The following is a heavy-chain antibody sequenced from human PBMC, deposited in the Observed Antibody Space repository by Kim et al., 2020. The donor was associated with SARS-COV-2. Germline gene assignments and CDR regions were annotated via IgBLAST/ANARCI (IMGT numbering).Heavy chain of an antibody. D-gene: IGHD5-12*01. CDR2: FVPLFGST. CDR1: GGTFRSYG. Sequence: SVKVSCKVSGGTFRSYGISWVRQAPGQGPEWMGKFVPLFGSTKYAQRFQDRVTITADESTSTAYMEVTSLRLEDTATYYCATGYSGYDFGSWGQGTLVFVSS. CDR3: ATGYSGYDFGS. V-gene: IGHV1-69*13. J-gene: IGHJ5*01.